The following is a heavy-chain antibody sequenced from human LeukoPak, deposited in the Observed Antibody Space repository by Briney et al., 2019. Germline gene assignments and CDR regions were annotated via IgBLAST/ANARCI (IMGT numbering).Heavy chain of an antibody. D-gene: IGHD3-9*01. CDR3: VCGMDAAYDILTGYFSL. V-gene: IGHV4-34*01. CDR1: GGSFSGYY. Sequence: PSETLSLTCAVYGGSFSGYYWSWIRHPPGKGLEWIGEINHSGSTNYNPSLKSRVTISVDTSKNQFSLKLSSVTAADTAVYYCVCGMDAAYDILTGYFSLWGQGTLVTVSS. J-gene: IGHJ4*02. CDR2: INHSGST.